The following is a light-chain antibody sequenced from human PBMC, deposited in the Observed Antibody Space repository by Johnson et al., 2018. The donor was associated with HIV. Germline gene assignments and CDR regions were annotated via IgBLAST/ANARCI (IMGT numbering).Light chain of an antibody. CDR2: DNN. J-gene: IGLJ1*01. CDR3: GPWDSSLRVGF. Sequence: QSVLTQPPSVSAAPGQKVTISCSGSSSNIGNNYVSWYQQLPGTAPKLLIYDNNKRPSGIPDRFSGSKSGTSATLGITGLPTGAEAAYYCGPWDSSLRVGFFGTGTKVTVL. CDR1: SSNIGNNY. V-gene: IGLV1-51*01.